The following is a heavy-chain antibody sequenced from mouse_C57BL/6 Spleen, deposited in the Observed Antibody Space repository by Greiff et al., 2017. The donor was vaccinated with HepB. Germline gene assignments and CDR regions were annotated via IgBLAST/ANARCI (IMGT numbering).Heavy chain of an antibody. CDR2: IYPGDGDT. CDR1: GYAFSSSW. CDR3: ANLGGGAMDY. Sequence: QVQLQQSGPELVKPGASVKISCKASGYAFSSSWMNWVKQRPGKGLEWIGRIYPGDGDTNYNGKFKGKATLTADKSSSTAYMQLSSLTSEDSAVYFCANLGGGAMDYWGQGTSVTVSS. J-gene: IGHJ4*01. D-gene: IGHD4-1*01. V-gene: IGHV1-82*01.